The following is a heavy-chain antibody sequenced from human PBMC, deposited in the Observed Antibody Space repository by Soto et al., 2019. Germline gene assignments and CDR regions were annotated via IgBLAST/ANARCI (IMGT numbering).Heavy chain of an antibody. J-gene: IGHJ4*02. Sequence: QVQLQESGPGLVKPPETLSLTCTVSGGSISNFYWSWIRQPPGKGLEWIGYVDYSGTANYNPSLKSQVSMSVDTSKNQLSLKVTSVTAADTAMYYCARADTAMTTPFDYWGQGTLVTVSS. V-gene: IGHV4-59*12. CDR3: ARADTAMTTPFDY. D-gene: IGHD5-18*01. CDR2: VDYSGTA. CDR1: GGSISNFY.